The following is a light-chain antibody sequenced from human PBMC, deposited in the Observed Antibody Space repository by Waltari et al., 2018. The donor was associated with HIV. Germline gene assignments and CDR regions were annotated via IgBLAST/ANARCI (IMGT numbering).Light chain of an antibody. Sequence: SYVLTQAPSLSVAPGQTATFTCGNSGHNHVQWYRQRPGQAAVLVVFDDTYRSPGIPARLSGATSGSQATLTITRVEVGDEADYFCQVWDKSYREAVFGGGTQLTVL. CDR2: DDT. V-gene: IGLV3-21*02. J-gene: IGLJ2*01. CDR3: QVWDKSYREAV. CDR1: NSGHNH.